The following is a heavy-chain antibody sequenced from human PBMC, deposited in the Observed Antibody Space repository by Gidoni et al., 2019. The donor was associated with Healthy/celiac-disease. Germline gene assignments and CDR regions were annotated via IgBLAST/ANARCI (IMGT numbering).Heavy chain of an antibody. D-gene: IGHD2-2*01. CDR2: IRSKANNYAT. CDR3: TNSSTSWDWFDP. V-gene: IGHV3-73*01. J-gene: IGHJ5*02. Sequence: ASGKGLEWVGRIRSKANNYATAYAASVTGRFTISRDDSKNTAYLQMNSLKTEDTAVYYCTNSSTSWDWFDPWGQGTLVTVSS.